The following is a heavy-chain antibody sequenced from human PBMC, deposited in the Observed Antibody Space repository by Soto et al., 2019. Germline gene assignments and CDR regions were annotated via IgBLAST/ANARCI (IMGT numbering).Heavy chain of an antibody. CDR1: GFTFSSYA. V-gene: IGHV3-23*01. J-gene: IGHJ3*01. CDR2: ITGSGDYT. D-gene: IGHD4-17*01. CDR3: GKDPNGDYFGAFDF. Sequence: EVQMLESGGGLVQPGGSLRLSCAASGFTFSSYALTWVRQAPGKGLEWVSSITGSGDYTRYIDSVKGRFTITRDNAKNTLFLQMKSLRADDTAIYYCGKDPNGDYFGAFDFWGQGTMVTVSS.